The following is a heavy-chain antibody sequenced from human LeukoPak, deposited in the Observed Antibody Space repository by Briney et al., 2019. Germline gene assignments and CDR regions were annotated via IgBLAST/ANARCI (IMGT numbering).Heavy chain of an antibody. CDR1: GGSISNYY. Sequence: SETLSLTCTVSGGSISNYYWSWIRQSPVKGLEWIGFIYYSGSTNYNPSLKSRVTISVDTSKNQFSLKLSSVTAADTAVYYCARGRIEAMVRGVNPFDYWGQGTLVTVSS. J-gene: IGHJ4*02. D-gene: IGHD3-10*01. CDR3: ARGRIEAMVRGVNPFDY. CDR2: IYYSGST. V-gene: IGHV4-59*01.